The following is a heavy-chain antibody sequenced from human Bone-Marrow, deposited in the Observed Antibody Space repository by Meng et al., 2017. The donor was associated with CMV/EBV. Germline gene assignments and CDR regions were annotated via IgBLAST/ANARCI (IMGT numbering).Heavy chain of an antibody. J-gene: IGHJ4*02. V-gene: IGHV3-66*02. Sequence: SCAPSGFSVSNNYMGWVRQAPGKGLEWVSDIYSGGDSYYADSVEGRFTISRDNSNNTLYLQMSRLRPDDTAVYYCARGYWRNGYPNWGQGTLVTVSS. CDR2: IYSGGDS. CDR3: ARGYWRNGYPN. CDR1: GFSVSNNY. D-gene: IGHD2-15*01.